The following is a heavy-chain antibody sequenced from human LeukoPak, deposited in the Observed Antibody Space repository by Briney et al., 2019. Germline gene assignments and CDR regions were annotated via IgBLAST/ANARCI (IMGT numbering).Heavy chain of an antibody. CDR2: ISSSSSYI. V-gene: IGHV3-21*01. J-gene: IGHJ1*01. Sequence: GGSLRLSCAASGFTFSSYSMNWVRQAPGKGLEWVSSISSSSSYIYYADSVKGRFTISRDNAKNSLYLQMNSLRVDDMALYYCVRDMNTVTTCYLHHWGQGTLVTVSS. D-gene: IGHD4-17*01. CDR3: VRDMNTVTTCYLHH. CDR1: GFTFSSYS.